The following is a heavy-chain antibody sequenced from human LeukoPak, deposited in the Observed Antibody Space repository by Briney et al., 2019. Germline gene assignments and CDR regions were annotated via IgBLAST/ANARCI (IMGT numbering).Heavy chain of an antibody. D-gene: IGHD3-16*01. CDR1: GFTFSSYA. CDR3: AKASWVSSADAVL. CDR2: LRGNGDT. V-gene: IGHV3-23*01. J-gene: IGHJ4*02. Sequence: GGSLTLSCVASGFTFSSYAMSWVREAPARGLEWVSSLRGNGDTFYADSVRGRFTLSRDESRNTVYLHLNNLRVEVTAIYYCAKASWVSSADAVLWGQGTVVTVSS.